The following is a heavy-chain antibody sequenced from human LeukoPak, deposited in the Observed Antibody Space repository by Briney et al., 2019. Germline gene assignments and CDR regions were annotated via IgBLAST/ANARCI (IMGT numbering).Heavy chain of an antibody. V-gene: IGHV4-34*01. CDR3: ARSNYDFWSGPYFDY. CDR2: INHSGST. CDR1: GGSFSGYY. J-gene: IGHJ4*02. D-gene: IGHD3-3*01. Sequence: SETLSLTCAVYGGSFSGYYWSWIRQPPGKGLEWIGEINHSGSTNYNPSLKSRVTISVDTSKNQFSLKLSSVTAADTAVYYCARSNYDFWSGPYFDYWGQGTLVTVSS.